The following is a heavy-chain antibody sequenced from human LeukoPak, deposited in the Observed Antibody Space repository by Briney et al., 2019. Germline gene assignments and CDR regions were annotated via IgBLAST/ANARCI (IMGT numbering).Heavy chain of an antibody. CDR3: ASKRGKYSSFGD. D-gene: IGHD6-6*01. CDR1: GGSISSGGYY. J-gene: IGHJ4*02. CDR2: IYYSGST. V-gene: IGHV4-31*03. Sequence: SETLSLTCTVSGGSISSGGYYWSWIRQHPGEGLEWIGYIYYSGSTYYNPSLRSRVTMSVDTSKNQFSLKLSSVTAADTAVYYCASKRGKYSSFGDWGQGTLVTVSS.